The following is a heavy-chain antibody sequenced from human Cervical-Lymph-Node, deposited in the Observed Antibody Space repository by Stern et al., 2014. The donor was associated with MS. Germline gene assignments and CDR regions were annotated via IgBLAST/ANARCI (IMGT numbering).Heavy chain of an antibody. CDR1: GYNFTSHY. CDR2: FNPSGDTT. V-gene: IGHV1-46*01. J-gene: IGHJ5*02. CDR3: ARGFVTTENWFDH. Sequence: VQLEESGAEVKKPGASVTVSCKASGYNFTSHYIHWGRQAPGQGLEWMGIFNPSGDTTSSAPQFQGRLTMTRDTSTSTVNLHLSSLRSDDTAVYYCARGFVTTENWFDHWGQGTLVTVSS. D-gene: IGHD1-14*01.